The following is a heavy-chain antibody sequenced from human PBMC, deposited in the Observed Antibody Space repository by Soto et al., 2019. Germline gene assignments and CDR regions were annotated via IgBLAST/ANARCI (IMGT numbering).Heavy chain of an antibody. Sequence: PSETLSLTCSVSGGPVSSGSYYWSWIRQPPGKGLEWIGYIYYSGSTNYNPSLKSRVTISVDTSKNQFSLKLSSVTAADTAVYYCARGRYYYDSSGYSDYWGQGTLVTVSS. J-gene: IGHJ4*02. V-gene: IGHV4-61*01. CDR2: IYYSGST. CDR3: ARGRYYYDSSGYSDY. CDR1: GGPVSSGSYY. D-gene: IGHD3-22*01.